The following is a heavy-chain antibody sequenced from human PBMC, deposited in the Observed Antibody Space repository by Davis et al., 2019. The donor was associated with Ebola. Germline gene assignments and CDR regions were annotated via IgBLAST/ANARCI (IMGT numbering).Heavy chain of an antibody. CDR3: IRGHYDEF. J-gene: IGHJ4*02. D-gene: IGHD4-17*01. CDR1: GFNFNIYS. Sequence: GESLKISCVASGFNFNIYSLNWVRQAPGKEPEWVAHSSTSAEHISYAESVKGRFTVSRDNARNSVDLQMHSLRDEDAAVYYCIRGHYDEFRGRGTLVTVSS. V-gene: IGHV3-21*05. CDR2: SSTSAEHI.